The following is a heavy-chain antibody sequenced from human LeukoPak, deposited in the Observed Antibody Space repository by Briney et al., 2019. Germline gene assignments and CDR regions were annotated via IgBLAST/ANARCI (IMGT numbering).Heavy chain of an antibody. V-gene: IGHV3-48*01. CDR1: GITFSTYA. D-gene: IGHD2-21*01. CDR3: ARGLRGGANGDAFDI. CDR2: ISSSSSTI. Sequence: GGSLRLSCEASGITFSTYAMNWVRQAPGKGLEWVSYISSSSSTIYYADSVKGRFTISRDNAKNSLYLQMNSLRAEDTAVYYCARGLRGGANGDAFDIWGQGTMVTVSS. J-gene: IGHJ3*02.